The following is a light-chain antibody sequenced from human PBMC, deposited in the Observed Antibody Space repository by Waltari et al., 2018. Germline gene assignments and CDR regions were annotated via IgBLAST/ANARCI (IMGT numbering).Light chain of an antibody. CDR2: ENN. CDR3: GTWDTNLSAWV. Sequence: QSVLTQPPSVPAAPGQKVPIPCSASDFKKEKKFVTSYQQLPGTAPKHLIFENNRRPSGVPNRFSGSKSGTSATLGITGLQTGDEADYYCGTWDTNLSAWVFGGGTKLTVL. V-gene: IGLV1-51*02. CDR1: DFKKEKKF. J-gene: IGLJ3*02.